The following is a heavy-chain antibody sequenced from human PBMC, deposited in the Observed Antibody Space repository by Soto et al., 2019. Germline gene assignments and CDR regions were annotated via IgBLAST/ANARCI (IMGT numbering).Heavy chain of an antibody. CDR1: GGSFSGYY. CDR3: ARGYRNLEWAVAGDY. CDR2: INHSGST. V-gene: IGHV4-34*01. Sequence: QVQLQQWGAGLLKPSETLSLTCAVYGGSFSGYYWSWIRQPPGKGLEWIGEINHSGSTNYKPSLKSRVTISVDTSKNQFSLKLSSVTAADTAVYYCARGYRNLEWAVAGDYWGQGTLVTISS. J-gene: IGHJ4*02. D-gene: IGHD6-19*01.